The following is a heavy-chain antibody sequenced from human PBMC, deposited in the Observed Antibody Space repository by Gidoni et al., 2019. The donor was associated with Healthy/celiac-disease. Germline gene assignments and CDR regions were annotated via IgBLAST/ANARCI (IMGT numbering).Heavy chain of an antibody. Sequence: EVQLLESGGWVVQGGWSRRLSGAAGVFAISIYAMSWGRHAAAKGLGWVLESICIVGSRYNADYAKGRYTSFSDNTNNTLYLQMNRLRAQDTDVYSCEYYLGPIAVAGTFDYWGQGTLVTVSS. CDR1: VFAISIYA. J-gene: IGHJ4*02. V-gene: IGHV3-23*01. D-gene: IGHD6-19*01. CDR2: SICIVGSR. CDR3: EYYLGPIAVAGTFDY.